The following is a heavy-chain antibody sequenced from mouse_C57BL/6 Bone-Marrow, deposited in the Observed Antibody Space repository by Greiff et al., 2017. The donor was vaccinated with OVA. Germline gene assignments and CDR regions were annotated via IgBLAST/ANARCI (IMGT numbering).Heavy chain of an antibody. V-gene: IGHV1-81*01. D-gene: IGHD1-1*01. J-gene: IGHJ1*03. Sequence: QVQLKESGAELARPGASVKLSCKASGYTFTSYGISWVKQRTGQGLEWIGEIYPRSGNTYYNEKFKGKATLTADKSSSTAYMELRSLTSEDSAVYFCARNPYYGSSYGYFDVWGTGTTVTVSS. CDR2: IYPRSGNT. CDR3: ARNPYYGSSYGYFDV. CDR1: GYTFTSYG.